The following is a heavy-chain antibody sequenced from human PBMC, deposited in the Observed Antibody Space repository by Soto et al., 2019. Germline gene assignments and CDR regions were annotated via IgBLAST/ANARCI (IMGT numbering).Heavy chain of an antibody. Sequence: QVQLQQWGEGLLKPSETLSLTCAVFGGSISSGGYYWSWIRQHPGKGLEWIGYIYYSGSTYYNPSLKSRVTISVDTSKNQFSLKLSSVTAADTAVYYCARYFSGSYFDYWGQVTLVTVSS. CDR2: IYYSGST. J-gene: IGHJ4*02. D-gene: IGHD1-26*01. CDR3: ARYFSGSYFDY. CDR1: GGSISSGGYY. V-gene: IGHV4-31*11.